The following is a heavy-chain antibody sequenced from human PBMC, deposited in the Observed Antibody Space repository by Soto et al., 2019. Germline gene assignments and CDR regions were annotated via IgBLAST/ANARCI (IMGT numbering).Heavy chain of an antibody. D-gene: IGHD4-17*01. J-gene: IGHJ4*02. CDR2: IWYDGSNK. CDR3: ARWEDDYGGKGGFEC. Sequence: QVQLVESGGGVVQPGRSLRLSCAASGFTFSSYGMHWVRQAPGKGLEWVAVIWYDGSNKYYADSVKGRFTISRDNSKNTLYLQMNSLRAEDTAVYYCARWEDDYGGKGGFECWGQGTLVTVSS. CDR1: GFTFSSYG. V-gene: IGHV3-33*01.